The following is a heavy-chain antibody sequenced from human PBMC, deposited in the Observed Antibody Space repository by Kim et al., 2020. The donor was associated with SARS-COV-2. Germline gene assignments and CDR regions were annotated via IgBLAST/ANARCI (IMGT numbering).Heavy chain of an antibody. CDR3: ARDNESSIFGVVIRPNSFDY. V-gene: IGHV3-21*01. J-gene: IGHJ4*02. CDR2: ISSSSSYI. CDR1: GFTFSNYS. D-gene: IGHD3-3*01. Sequence: GGSLRLSCAASGFTFSNYSMNWVRQAPGKGLEWVSSISSSSSYIYYADSVKGRFTISRDNAKNSLYLQMNSLRAEDTAVYYCARDNESSIFGVVIRPNSFDYWGQGTLVTVSS.